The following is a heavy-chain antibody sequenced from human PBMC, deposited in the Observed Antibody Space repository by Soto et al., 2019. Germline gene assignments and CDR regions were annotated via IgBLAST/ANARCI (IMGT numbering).Heavy chain of an antibody. CDR1: GFTFSSYS. Sequence: PGGSLRLSCAASGFTFSSYSMNWVRQAPGKGLEWVSYISSSSRTMYHADSVKGRFTISRDNAKNSLYLQMNSLRDEDTAVYYCARDRLGFGKESWGMDILAQGTTLTVSS. J-gene: IGHJ6*02. CDR3: ARDRLGFGKESWGMDI. D-gene: IGHD3-10*01. V-gene: IGHV3-48*02. CDR2: ISSSSRTM.